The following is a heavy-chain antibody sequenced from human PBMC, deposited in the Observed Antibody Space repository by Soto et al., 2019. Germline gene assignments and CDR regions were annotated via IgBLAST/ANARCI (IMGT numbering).Heavy chain of an antibody. CDR2: ITGSGHST. CDR1: GFIFSSYA. J-gene: IGHJ4*02. V-gene: IGHV3-23*01. D-gene: IGHD5-18*01. CDR3: AREYVDTAMVDY. Sequence: QPGGSLRLSCAFSGFIFSSYAMNWVRQAPGRGLEWVSAITGSGHSTYYADSVKGRFTISRDNSKNTLYLQMNSLRAEDTAVYYCAREYVDTAMVDYWGQGTLVTVSS.